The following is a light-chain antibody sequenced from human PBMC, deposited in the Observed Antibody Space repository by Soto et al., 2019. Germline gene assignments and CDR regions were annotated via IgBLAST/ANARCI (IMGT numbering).Light chain of an antibody. J-gene: IGKJ1*01. CDR3: QQSYSTPT. V-gene: IGKV1-39*01. CDR2: GAS. Sequence: DIQVTQSPSSLSASVGDRVTINCRASQSIGTYLNWYHQKPGKAPQLLIYGASTLQSGVPSRFSASGSGTHFTLTINSLQPEDFGTYSCQQSYSTPTFGQGTKVEIK. CDR1: QSIGTY.